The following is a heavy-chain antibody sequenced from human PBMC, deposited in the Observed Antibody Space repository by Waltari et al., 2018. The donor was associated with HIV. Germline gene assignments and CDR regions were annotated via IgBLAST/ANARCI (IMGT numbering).Heavy chain of an antibody. CDR2: IRYDGSNK. Sequence: QVQLVESGGGVVQPGGSLRLPCAASGFTFSSYGMHWVRQAPGKGLEWVAFIRYDGSNKYYADSVKGRFTISRDNSKNTLYLQMNSLRAEDTAVYYCAKLEKTYYYDSSGYFDYWGQGTLVTVSS. CDR3: AKLEKTYYYDSSGYFDY. V-gene: IGHV3-30*02. D-gene: IGHD3-22*01. J-gene: IGHJ4*02. CDR1: GFTFSSYG.